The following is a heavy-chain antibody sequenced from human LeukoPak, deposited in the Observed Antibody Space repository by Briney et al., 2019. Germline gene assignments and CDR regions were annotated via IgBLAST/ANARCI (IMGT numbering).Heavy chain of an antibody. Sequence: ASVKVSCKASGHTFTDYYMHWVRQAPGQGLEWMGWISAYNGNTNYAQKFQGRVTMTRDMSTSTVYMELSSLRSEDTAVYYCARGGHVRVYDNSYYGHYWGQGTLATVSS. CDR3: ARGGHVRVYDNSYYGHY. D-gene: IGHD3-22*01. CDR2: ISAYNGNT. CDR1: GHTFTDYY. V-gene: IGHV1-2*02. J-gene: IGHJ4*02.